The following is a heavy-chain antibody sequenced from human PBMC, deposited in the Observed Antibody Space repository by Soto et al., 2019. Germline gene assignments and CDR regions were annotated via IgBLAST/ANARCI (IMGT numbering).Heavy chain of an antibody. J-gene: IGHJ4*02. CDR2: IDYNGVT. D-gene: IGHD2-15*01. Sequence: PSETLSLTCSVSGGSINSNDYYWGWLRQPPGKGLEWIGNIDYNGVTYNNPSLKSRVTVSKDTSKNQFSLKLTSVTAADTALYYCGKVLVGATGHTDSDSWGQGTLVTVSS. CDR3: GKVLVGATGHTDSDS. CDR1: GGSINSNDYY. V-gene: IGHV4-39*01.